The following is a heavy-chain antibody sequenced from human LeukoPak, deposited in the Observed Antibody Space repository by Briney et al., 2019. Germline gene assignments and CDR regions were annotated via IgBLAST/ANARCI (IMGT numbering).Heavy chain of an antibody. J-gene: IGHJ4*02. CDR3: ARDTLFLGEPGPLDY. Sequence: PVKVSCKASGGTFSSYAISWVRQAPGQGLEWMGGIIPIFGTANYAQKFQGRVTITTDESTSTAYMELSSLRSEDTAVYYCARDTLFLGEPGPLDYWGQGTLVTVSS. D-gene: IGHD3-3*01. CDR1: GGTFSSYA. CDR2: IIPIFGTA. V-gene: IGHV1-69*05.